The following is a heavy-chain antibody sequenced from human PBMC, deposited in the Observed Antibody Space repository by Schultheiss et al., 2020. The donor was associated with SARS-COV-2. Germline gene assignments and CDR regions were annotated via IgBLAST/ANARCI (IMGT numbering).Heavy chain of an antibody. CDR3: AREGRAYNWFDP. V-gene: IGHV4-31*11. Sequence: SETLSLTCAVSGGSISSGGYSWSWIRQHPGKGLEWIGYISYSGSAYYNPSLKSRVTISIDTSKTQFSLKLSSVTAADTAVYYCAREGRAYNWFDPWGQGTLVTVSS. J-gene: IGHJ5*02. CDR2: ISYSGSA. CDR1: GGSISSGGYS.